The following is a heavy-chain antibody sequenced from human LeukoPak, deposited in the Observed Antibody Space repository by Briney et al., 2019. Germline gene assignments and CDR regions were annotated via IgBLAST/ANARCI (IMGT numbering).Heavy chain of an antibody. Sequence: GGSLRLSCAASGFTFRNYWMSWVRQAPGKGLEWVANIKQDGSETYYVDSVKGRFTISRDNAKKSLSLQMNSLRAEDTAVYYCARGLAVAGYYYGMDVWGQGTTVTVSS. CDR2: IKQDGSET. J-gene: IGHJ6*02. D-gene: IGHD6-19*01. V-gene: IGHV3-7*01. CDR1: GFTFRNYW. CDR3: ARGLAVAGYYYGMDV.